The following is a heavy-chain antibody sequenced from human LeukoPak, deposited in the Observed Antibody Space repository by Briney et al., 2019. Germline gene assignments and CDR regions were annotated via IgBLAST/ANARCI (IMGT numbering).Heavy chain of an antibody. V-gene: IGHV1-2*02. Sequence: RASVKVSCKASGYTFTGYYMHWVRQAPGQGLEWMGWINPNSGGTNYAQKFQGRVTMTRDTSISTAYMELSRLRSDDTAVYYCASVGGYYEYYFDYWGQGTLVTVSS. CDR2: INPNSGGT. CDR1: GYTFTGYY. J-gene: IGHJ4*02. CDR3: ASVGGYYEYYFDY. D-gene: IGHD3-16*01.